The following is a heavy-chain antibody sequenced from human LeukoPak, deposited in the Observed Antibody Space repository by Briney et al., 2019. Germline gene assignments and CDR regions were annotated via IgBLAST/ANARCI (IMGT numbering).Heavy chain of an antibody. CDR2: INWNGGST. J-gene: IGHJ3*02. CDR1: GFTFSSYG. V-gene: IGHV3-20*04. Sequence: AGGSLRLSCAASGFTFSSYGMSWVRQAPGKGLEWVSGINWNGGSTGYADSVKGRFTISRDNAKNSLYLQMNSLRAEDTALYYCARVGPDAFDIWGQGTMVTVSS. CDR3: ARVGPDAFDI.